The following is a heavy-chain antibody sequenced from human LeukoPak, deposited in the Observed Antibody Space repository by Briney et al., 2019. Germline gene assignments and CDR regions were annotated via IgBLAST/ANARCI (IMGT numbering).Heavy chain of an antibody. D-gene: IGHD2-15*01. Sequence: PSETLSLTCTVSGGSVSSGNYYWSWIRQPPGKELEWIGYIHYSGSTNYNPSLKSRVTMSVDTSKNQFSLKLSSVTAADTAVYYCARDRGRGAALDYWGQGTLVTVSS. J-gene: IGHJ4*02. CDR1: GGSVSSGNYY. V-gene: IGHV4-61*01. CDR3: ARDRGRGAALDY. CDR2: IHYSGST.